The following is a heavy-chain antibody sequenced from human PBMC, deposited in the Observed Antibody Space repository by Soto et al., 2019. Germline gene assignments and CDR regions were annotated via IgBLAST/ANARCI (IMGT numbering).Heavy chain of an antibody. Sequence: ASVKVSCKASGYTFTSYGISWVRQAPGQGLEWMGWISAYNGNTNYAQKLQGRVTMTTDTSTSTAYMELRSLRSDDTAVYYCARDLYSSSFIHDAFDIWGQGTMVTVSS. CDR3: ARDLYSSSFIHDAFDI. V-gene: IGHV1-18*01. D-gene: IGHD6-13*01. CDR2: ISAYNGNT. CDR1: GYTFTSYG. J-gene: IGHJ3*02.